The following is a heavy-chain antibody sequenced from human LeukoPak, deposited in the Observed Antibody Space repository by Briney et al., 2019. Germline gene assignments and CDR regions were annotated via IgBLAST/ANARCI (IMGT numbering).Heavy chain of an antibody. V-gene: IGHV3-48*04. CDR1: GFTFSSYG. CDR2: ISSSGSTI. D-gene: IGHD3-10*02. Sequence: GGTLRLSCAASGFTFSSYGMSWGRPAPGEGVGWVSYISSSGSTIYYADSVKGRFTISRDNAKNSLYLQMNSLRAEDTAVYYCAELGITMIGGVWGKGTTVTISS. J-gene: IGHJ6*04. CDR3: AELGITMIGGV.